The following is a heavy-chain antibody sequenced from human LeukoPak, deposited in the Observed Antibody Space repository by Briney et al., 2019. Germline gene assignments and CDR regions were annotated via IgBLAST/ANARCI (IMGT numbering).Heavy chain of an antibody. CDR2: ISDSTNTI. CDR1: GLTLSDYN. D-gene: IGHD3-3*01. Sequence: GGSLRLSCAASGLTLSDYNMSWIRQAPGKGLEWVSYISDSTNTINYADSVKGRFTMSRDNAKNSLYLQMNSLRAEDTAVYYCARARGFGPRGYFDPWGQGTLVTVSS. CDR3: ARARGFGPRGYFDP. V-gene: IGHV3-11*01. J-gene: IGHJ5*02.